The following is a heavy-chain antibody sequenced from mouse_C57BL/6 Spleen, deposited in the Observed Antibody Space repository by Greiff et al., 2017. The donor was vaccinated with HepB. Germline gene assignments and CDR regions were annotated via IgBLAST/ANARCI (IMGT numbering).Heavy chain of an antibody. CDR1: GFTFSSYA. J-gene: IGHJ3*01. Sequence: EVQLVESGGGLVKPGGSLKLSCAASGFTFSSYAMSWVRQTPEKRLEWVATISDGGSYTYYPDNVKGRFTISRDNAKNNLYLQMSHLKSEDTAMYYCARGQDYGSSYGFAYWGQGTLVTVSA. V-gene: IGHV5-4*01. D-gene: IGHD1-1*01. CDR2: ISDGGSYT. CDR3: ARGQDYGSSYGFAY.